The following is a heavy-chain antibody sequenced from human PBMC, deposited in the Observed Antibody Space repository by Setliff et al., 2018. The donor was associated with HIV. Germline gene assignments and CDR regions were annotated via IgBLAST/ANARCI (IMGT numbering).Heavy chain of an antibody. CDR2: IYSSGTT. D-gene: IGHD6-6*01. Sequence: PSETLSITCTVSGGSISGQYWSWFRQPPGKNMEWIASIYSSGTTNYNPSLRSRVIISVDTPRNQFSLRVTSVTAADTALYYCARRSIAVREAQFDPWGQGTQVTVSS. CDR1: GGSISGQY. V-gene: IGHV4-59*11. CDR3: ARRSIAVREAQFDP. J-gene: IGHJ5*02.